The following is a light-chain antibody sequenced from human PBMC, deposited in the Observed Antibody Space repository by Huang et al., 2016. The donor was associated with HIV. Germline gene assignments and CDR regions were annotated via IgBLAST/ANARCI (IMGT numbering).Light chain of an antibody. CDR1: QSVAKH. Sequence: EIVMTQSPATLSVSPGERATLSCRASQSVAKHFACYQQKPGQAPRLLIFGASTRATVMPARFSGSGSGTEFTLTISSLQSEDFAVYYCHHYSNWPPTWTFGQGTKVEIK. CDR2: GAS. V-gene: IGKV3-15*01. CDR3: HHYSNWPPTWT. J-gene: IGKJ1*01.